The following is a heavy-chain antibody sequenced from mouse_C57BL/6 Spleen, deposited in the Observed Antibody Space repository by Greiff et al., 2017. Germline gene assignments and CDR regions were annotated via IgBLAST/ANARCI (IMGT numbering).Heavy chain of an antibody. D-gene: IGHD1-1*01. J-gene: IGHJ2*01. CDR1: GYTFTSYW. CDR2: IYPGSGST. Sequence: QVQLQQPGAELVKPGASVKMSCKASGYTFTSYWITWVKQRPGQGLEWIGDIYPGSGSTNYNEKFKSKATLTVDTSSSTAYMQLSSLTSEDSAVYYCAKGDYYGSSSHYFDYWGQGTTLTVSA. V-gene: IGHV1-55*01. CDR3: AKGDYYGSSSHYFDY.